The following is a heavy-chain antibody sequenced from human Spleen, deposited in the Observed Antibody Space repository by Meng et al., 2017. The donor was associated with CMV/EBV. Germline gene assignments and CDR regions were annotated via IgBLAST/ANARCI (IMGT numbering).Heavy chain of an antibody. D-gene: IGHD3-3*01. CDR1: GGSISTSRFY. CDR3: ARLDYDFWTGYGDY. CDR2: IYYSGNS. Sequence: ESLKISCSVSGGSISTSRFYWAWIRQPPGKGLEWIGSIYYSGNSFYNPSLMSRVTMSIDTSKNQFSLRLNSMTAADTAVYYCARLDYDFWTGYGDYWGQGRLVTVSS. J-gene: IGHJ4*02. V-gene: IGHV4-39*07.